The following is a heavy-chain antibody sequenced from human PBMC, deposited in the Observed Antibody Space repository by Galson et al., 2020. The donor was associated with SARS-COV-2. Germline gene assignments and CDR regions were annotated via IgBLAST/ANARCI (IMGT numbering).Heavy chain of an antibody. J-gene: IGHJ5*02. Sequence: SGPTLVKPTQTLTLTCTFSWFSPSTSGGGVGWIRQPPRKSLEWLALIFWTDAKRYSTSLKTRLTITKVTSKNQVVLTMTNMDPADTATYYCANRRAGWEVWFDHWGQGTLVAVSS. CDR2: IFWTDAK. V-gene: IGHV2-5*01. CDR3: ANRRAGWEVWFDH. CDR1: WFSPSTSGGG. D-gene: IGHD1-26*01.